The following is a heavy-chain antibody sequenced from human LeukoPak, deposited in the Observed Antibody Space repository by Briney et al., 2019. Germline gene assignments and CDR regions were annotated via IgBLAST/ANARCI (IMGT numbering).Heavy chain of an antibody. J-gene: IGHJ3*02. CDR1: GCSISCSSYY. V-gene: IGHV4-39*07. CDR3: ARHIGGSGSHDAFDI. CDR2: IYYSGST. Sequence: SETLSLTCTVSGCSISCSSYYWGWIRQPPGKGLEWIGSIYYSGSTYYNPSLKSRVTISVDTSKNQFSLKLSSVTAADTAVYYCARHIGGSGSHDAFDIWGQGTMVTASS. D-gene: IGHD3-10*01.